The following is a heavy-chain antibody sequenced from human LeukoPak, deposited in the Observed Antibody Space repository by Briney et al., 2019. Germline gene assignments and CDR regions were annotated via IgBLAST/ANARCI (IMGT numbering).Heavy chain of an antibody. CDR3: ARHYGP. V-gene: IGHV4-59*05. CDR2: IYDSGST. D-gene: IGHD3-16*01. CDR1: GGSINYYY. Sequence: SETLSLTCTVSGGSINYYYWMWIRQPPGKGLEWIGSIYDSGSTYYNPSLKSRVTISVDTSKNQFSLKLNSVTAADTAVYYCARHYGPWGQGTLVTVSS. J-gene: IGHJ5*02.